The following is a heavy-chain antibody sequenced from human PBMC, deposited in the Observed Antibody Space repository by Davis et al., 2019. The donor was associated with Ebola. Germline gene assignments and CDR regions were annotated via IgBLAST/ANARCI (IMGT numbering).Heavy chain of an antibody. D-gene: IGHD6-19*01. CDR2: INHSGST. CDR3: ARDRSSGWAHDY. Sequence: MPGGSLRLSCAASGFTFSSYAMSWVRQPPGKGLEWIGEINHSGSTNYNPSLKSRVTISVDTSKNQFSLKLSSVTAADTAVYYCARDRSSGWAHDYWGQGTLVTVSS. V-gene: IGHV4-34*01. CDR1: GFTFSSYA. J-gene: IGHJ4*02.